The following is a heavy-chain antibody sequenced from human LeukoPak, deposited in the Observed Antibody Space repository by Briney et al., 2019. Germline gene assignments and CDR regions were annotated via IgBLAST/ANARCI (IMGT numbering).Heavy chain of an antibody. D-gene: IGHD2/OR15-2a*01. CDR1: GYTFTDYY. CDR3: ARDRQNDFDL. Sequence: ASVTVSFKASGYTFTDYYMHWVRQAPGQGREGMGWINPNSGGTNYAQKFQGRVTMTRDTSISTAYMELSRLRSDDTAVCYCARDRQNDFDLWGQGTLVTVSS. J-gene: IGHJ5*02. V-gene: IGHV1-2*02. CDR2: INPNSGGT.